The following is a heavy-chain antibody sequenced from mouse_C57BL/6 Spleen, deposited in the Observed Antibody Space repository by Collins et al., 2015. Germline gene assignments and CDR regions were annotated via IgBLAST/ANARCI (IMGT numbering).Heavy chain of an antibody. V-gene: IGHV14-1*02. CDR1: GFNIKDYY. J-gene: IGHJ2*01. CDR2: IDPENGNT. D-gene: IGHD1-2*01. CDR3: ARWTTADY. Sequence: EVQLQQSGAELVRPGALVKLSRKASGFNIKDYYMHWVKQRPEQGLEWIGWIDPENGNTIYDPKFQGKASITADTSSNTAYLQLSSLTSEDTAVYYCARWTTADYWGQGTTLTVSS.